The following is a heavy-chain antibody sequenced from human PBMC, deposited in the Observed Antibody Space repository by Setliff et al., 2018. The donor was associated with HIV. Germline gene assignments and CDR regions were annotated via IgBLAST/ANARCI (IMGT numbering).Heavy chain of an antibody. D-gene: IGHD6-13*01. V-gene: IGHV7-4-1*02. CDR2: INTNTGNP. CDR1: GYAFTSYA. Sequence: RASVKVSCKASGYAFTSYAMNWVRQAPGQGLEWMGWINTNTGNPTYAQGFTGRFVFSLDTSVSTAYLQISSLKAEDTAVYYCARSSSSWTNDAFDIWGQGTMVTVSS. CDR3: ARSSSSWTNDAFDI. J-gene: IGHJ3*02.